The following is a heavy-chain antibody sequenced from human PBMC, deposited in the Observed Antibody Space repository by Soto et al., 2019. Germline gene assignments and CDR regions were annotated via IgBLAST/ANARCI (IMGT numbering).Heavy chain of an antibody. Sequence: GESLKISCAASGFTFSSYAMHWVRQAPGKGLEWVAVISYDGSNKYYADSVKGRFTISRDNSKNTLYLQMNSLRAEDTAVDYCARDWASKLGIGRGSFDYWGQGTLVTVSS. CDR3: ARDWASKLGIGRGSFDY. J-gene: IGHJ4*02. V-gene: IGHV3-30*04. CDR1: GFTFSSYA. D-gene: IGHD7-27*01. CDR2: ISYDGSNK.